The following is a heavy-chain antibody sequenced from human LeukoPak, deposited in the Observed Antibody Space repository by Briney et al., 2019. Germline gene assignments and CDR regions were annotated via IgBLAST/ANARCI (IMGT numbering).Heavy chain of an antibody. CDR3: ARGLTMIVKPLGY. V-gene: IGHV1-8*01. Sequence: GASVKLSCKASGYTFTSYDINWVRQATGQGLEWMGWMNPNSGNTGYAQKFQGRVTMTRNTSISTAYMELSSLRSEDTAVYYCARGLTMIVKPLGYWGQGTLVTVSS. D-gene: IGHD3-22*01. CDR1: GYTFTSYD. CDR2: MNPNSGNT. J-gene: IGHJ4*02.